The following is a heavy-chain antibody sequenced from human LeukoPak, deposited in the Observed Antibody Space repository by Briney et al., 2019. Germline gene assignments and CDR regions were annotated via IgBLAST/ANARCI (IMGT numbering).Heavy chain of an antibody. D-gene: IGHD3-22*01. CDR1: GFTLDDYA. Sequence: GRSLRLSCAASGFTLDDYAMHWVRQAPGKGLEWVSGISWNSGSIGYADSVKGRFTISRDNAKNSLYLQMNSLRAEDTALYYCAKGDYYDSSGYPNSRKKAFDIWGQGTMVTVSS. V-gene: IGHV3-9*01. J-gene: IGHJ3*02. CDR2: ISWNSGSI. CDR3: AKGDYYDSSGYPNSRKKAFDI.